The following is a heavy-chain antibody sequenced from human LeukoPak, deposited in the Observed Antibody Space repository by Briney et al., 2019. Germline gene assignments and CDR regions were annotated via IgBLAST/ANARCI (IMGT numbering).Heavy chain of an antibody. CDR1: GGSFSGYY. V-gene: IGHV4-34*01. Sequence: SESLSLICAVYGGSFSGYYWSWIRQPPGKGLEWIGEINHSGSTNYNPSLKSRVTISVDTSKNQFSLKLSSVTAADTAVYYCARVSIAARPVDYWGQGTLVTVSS. D-gene: IGHD6-6*01. CDR3: ARVSIAARPVDY. J-gene: IGHJ4*02. CDR2: INHSGST.